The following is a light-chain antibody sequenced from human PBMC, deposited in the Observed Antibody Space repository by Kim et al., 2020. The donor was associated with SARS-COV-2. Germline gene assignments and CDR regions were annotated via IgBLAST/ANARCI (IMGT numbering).Light chain of an antibody. J-gene: IGKJ4*01. CDR2: AAS. CDR1: QSISSY. CDR3: QQSYSTPLT. Sequence: SPVEDTGTTTCRASQSISSYLNWYQQKPGKAPKLLIYAASSLQSGVPSRFSGSGSGTDFTLTISSLQPEDFATYYCQQSYSTPLTFGGGTKGEIK. V-gene: IGKV1-39*01.